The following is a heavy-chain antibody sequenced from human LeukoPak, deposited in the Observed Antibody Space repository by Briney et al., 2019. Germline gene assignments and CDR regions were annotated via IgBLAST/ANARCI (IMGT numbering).Heavy chain of an antibody. V-gene: IGHV3-21*01. CDR1: GFTFSSYA. D-gene: IGHD5-24*01. Sequence: GGSLRLSCAASGFTFSSYAMHWVRQAPGKGLEWVSSISSSSSYIYYADSVKGRFTISRDNAKNSLYLQMNSLRAEDTAVYYCARGGRDGYIDYWGQGTLVTVSS. CDR3: ARGGRDGYIDY. CDR2: ISSSSSYI. J-gene: IGHJ4*02.